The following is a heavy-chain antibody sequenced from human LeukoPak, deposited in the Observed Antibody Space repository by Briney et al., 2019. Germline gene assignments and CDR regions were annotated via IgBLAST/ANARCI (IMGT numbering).Heavy chain of an antibody. J-gene: IGHJ4*02. CDR3: AKRSGPNSGPFDS. V-gene: IGHV3-30*02. D-gene: IGHD1-1*01. CDR2: VRKDATEK. Sequence: GGSLTLSCAASGFIFTEYGMYWVRQAPGKGLEWVAFVRKDATEKKYADSVEGQFTISRDDSENTVYLKMNNLRVDDTAIYYCAKRSGPNSGPFDSWGQGTPVIVSS. CDR1: GFIFTEYG.